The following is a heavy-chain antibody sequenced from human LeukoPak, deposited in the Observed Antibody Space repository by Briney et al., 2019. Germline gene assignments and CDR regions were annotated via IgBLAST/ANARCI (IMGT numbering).Heavy chain of an antibody. CDR1: GGSFSGYY. CDR3: ARGSNDYGDYGGVWFDP. V-gene: IGHV4-34*01. D-gene: IGHD4-17*01. J-gene: IGHJ5*02. CDR2: INHSGST. Sequence: KPSETLSLTCAVYGGSFSGYYWSWIRQPPGKGLEWIGEINHSGSTNYNPSLKSRVTISVDTSKNQFSLKLSSVTAADTAVYYCARGSNDYGDYGGVWFDPWGQGTLVTVSS.